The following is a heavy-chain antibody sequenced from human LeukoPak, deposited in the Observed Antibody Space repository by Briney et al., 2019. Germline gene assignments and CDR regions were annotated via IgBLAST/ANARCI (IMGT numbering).Heavy chain of an antibody. V-gene: IGHV5-51*01. CDR3: ARLGSGRHTAMVRFADS. D-gene: IGHD5-18*01. CDR1: GFRFTDYW. CDR2: IYPGDSDT. Sequence: GESLKISCEGSGFRFTDYWIAWVRQTPGKGLEWMGNIYPGDSDTRYSPSFHGQVTISADKSISTAYLQWSSLKASDTAMYYCARLGSGRHTAMVRFADSWGQGTLVTVSS. J-gene: IGHJ4*02.